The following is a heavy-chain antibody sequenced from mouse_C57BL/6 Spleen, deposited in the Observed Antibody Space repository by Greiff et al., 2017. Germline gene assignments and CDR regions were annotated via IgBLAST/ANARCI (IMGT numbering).Heavy chain of an antibody. V-gene: IGHV1-82*01. Sequence: VQLQQSGPELVKPGASVKISCKASGYAFSSSWMNWVKQRPGKGLEWIGRIYPGDGDTNYNGKFKGKATLTADKSSSTAYMQLSSLTSEDSAVYFCARSTYDYDVDYWGQGTTHTVSS. CDR1: GYAFSSSW. CDR2: IYPGDGDT. CDR3: ARSTYDYDVDY. D-gene: IGHD2-4*01. J-gene: IGHJ2*01.